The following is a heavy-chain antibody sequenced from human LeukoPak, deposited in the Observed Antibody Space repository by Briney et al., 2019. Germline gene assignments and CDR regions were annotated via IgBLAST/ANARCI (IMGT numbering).Heavy chain of an antibody. J-gene: IGHJ3*02. CDR2: ISYDGSNK. D-gene: IGHD6-19*01. CDR3: ARDDTVAGSDAFDI. CDR1: GFTFSSYA. Sequence: GGSLRLSCAASGFTFSSYAMHWVRQAPGKGLEWVAVISYDGSNKYYADSVKGRFTISRDNSKNTLYLQMNSLRAEDTAVYYCARDDTVAGSDAFDIWGQGTMVTVSS. V-gene: IGHV3-30*04.